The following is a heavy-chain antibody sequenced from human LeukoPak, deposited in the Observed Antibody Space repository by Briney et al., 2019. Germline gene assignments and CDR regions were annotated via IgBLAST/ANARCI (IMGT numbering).Heavy chain of an antibody. J-gene: IGHJ4*02. V-gene: IGHV1-18*01. CDR3: ARNYYGSGSYYALDY. CDR2: ISAYNGNT. CDR1: GYTFTSYG. D-gene: IGHD3-10*01. Sequence: ASVKVSCEASGYTFTSYGISWVRQAPGQGLEWMGWISAYNGNTNYAQKLQGRVTMTTDTSTSTAYMELRSLRSDDTAVYYCARNYYGSGSYYALDYWGQGTLVTVSS.